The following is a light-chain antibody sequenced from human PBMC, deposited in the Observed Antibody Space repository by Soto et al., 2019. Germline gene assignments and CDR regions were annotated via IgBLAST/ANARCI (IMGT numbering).Light chain of an antibody. J-gene: IGKJ4*01. Sequence: DIQMTQSPSSLSASVGDRVTITCQASRALNTYLNWYLKNPGKAPKLLIYDASNLETGVPSRFIGSGSWTDFTFTISSLQPEDIATYYCQQYDNLPRTFGGGTKVEIK. CDR1: RALNTY. CDR3: QQYDNLPRT. V-gene: IGKV1-33*01. CDR2: DAS.